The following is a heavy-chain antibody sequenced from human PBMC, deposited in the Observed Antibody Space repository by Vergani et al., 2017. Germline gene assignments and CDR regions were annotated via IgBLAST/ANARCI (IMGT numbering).Heavy chain of an antibody. V-gene: IGHV1-18*04. CDR2: ISAYNGNT. D-gene: IGHD2-2*01. Sequence: QVQLVQSGAEVKKPGASVQVSCKASGYTFTSYGISWVRQAPGQGLEWMGWISAYNGNTNYAQKLQGRVTMTTDTSTSTANMELRSLRSDDTAVYDWAREWGYCSSTSCPNWFDPWGQGTLVTVSS. CDR1: GYTFTSYG. J-gene: IGHJ5*02. CDR3: AREWGYCSSTSCPNWFDP.